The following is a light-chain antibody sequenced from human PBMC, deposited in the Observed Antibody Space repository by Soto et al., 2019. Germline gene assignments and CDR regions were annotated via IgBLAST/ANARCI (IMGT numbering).Light chain of an antibody. CDR1: SSDVGSYNL. CDR3: CSYAGSSTFYV. V-gene: IGLV2-23*02. CDR2: EVS. Sequence: QSALTQPASVSGSPGQSITISCTGTSSDVGSYNLVSWYRQHPGKAPKLMICEVSKRPSGVSNRFSGSKSGNTASLTISGLQAEDEADYYCCSYAGSSTFYVFGNGTKVTVL. J-gene: IGLJ1*01.